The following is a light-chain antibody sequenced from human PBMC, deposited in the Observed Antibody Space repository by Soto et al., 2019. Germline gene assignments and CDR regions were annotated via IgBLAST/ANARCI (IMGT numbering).Light chain of an antibody. V-gene: IGKV1-16*01. J-gene: IGKJ1*01. CDR2: HAS. CDR3: HQYENWPKT. CDR1: QGISSY. Sequence: DIQMTQSPSSLSASVGDRFTITLRVSQGISSYLNWYRQKPGTAPKVLIYHASNLQSGVPSRFSGSGSGTEFTLTISSLQSEDFAVYFCHQYENWPKTFGQGTKVDIK.